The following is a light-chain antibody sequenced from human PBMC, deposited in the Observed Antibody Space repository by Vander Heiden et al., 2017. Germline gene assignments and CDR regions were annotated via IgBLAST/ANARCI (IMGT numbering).Light chain of an antibody. Sequence: QSVLTQPPSVSAAPGQKVTISCSGSSSNIGKNYVSWYQQVPGTAPKLLIYDNNKRPSGIPDRFSGSKSCTSATLGITGLQTGDEADYYCGTWDSSLSNAVFGTGTKVTVL. CDR1: SSNIGKNY. J-gene: IGLJ1*01. CDR3: GTWDSSLSNAV. CDR2: DNN. V-gene: IGLV1-51*01.